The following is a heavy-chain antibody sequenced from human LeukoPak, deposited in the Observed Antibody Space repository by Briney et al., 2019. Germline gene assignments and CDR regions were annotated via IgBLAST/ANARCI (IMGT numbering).Heavy chain of an antibody. J-gene: IGHJ6*03. CDR1: GFTFSSYW. CDR2: IKQDGSEK. D-gene: IGHD3-10*01. V-gene: IGHV3-7*03. CDR3: ARGGSGGNYYYMDV. Sequence: QSGGSLRLSCAASGFTFSSYWMSWVRQAPGKGLEWVANIKQDGSEKYYVDSVKGRCTISRDNAKNSLYLQMNSLRAEDTALYYCARGGSGGNYYYMDVWGKGTTVTVSS.